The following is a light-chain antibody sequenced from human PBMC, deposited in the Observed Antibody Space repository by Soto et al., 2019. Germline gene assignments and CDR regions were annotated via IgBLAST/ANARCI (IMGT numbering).Light chain of an antibody. Sequence: QSALTQPPSASGSPGQSVTISCTGTASDVGRYNYVSWYQQYPGKAPKLMIYDVSERASGVPDRFSGSKSGSTASLTVSGLQAEDEADYYCSSFTSSNTLVFGGGTKLTVL. CDR3: SSFTSSNTLV. CDR1: ASDVGRYNY. J-gene: IGLJ2*01. V-gene: IGLV2-8*01. CDR2: DVS.